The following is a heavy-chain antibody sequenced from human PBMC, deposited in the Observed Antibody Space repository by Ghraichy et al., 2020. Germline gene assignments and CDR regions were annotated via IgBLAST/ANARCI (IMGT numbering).Heavy chain of an antibody. D-gene: IGHD1-1*01. Sequence: SETLSLTCAVYGGSFSGYYWSWIRQPPGKGLEWIGEINHSGSTNYNPSLKSRVTISVDTSKNQFSLKLSSVTAADTAVYYCHQLERTGYYYMDVWGKGTTVTVSS. J-gene: IGHJ6*03. CDR1: GGSFSGYY. CDR3: HQLERTGYYYMDV. V-gene: IGHV4-34*01. CDR2: INHSGST.